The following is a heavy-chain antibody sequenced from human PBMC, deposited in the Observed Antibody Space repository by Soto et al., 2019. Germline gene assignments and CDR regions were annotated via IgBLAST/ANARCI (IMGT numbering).Heavy chain of an antibody. CDR2: IYYSGSI. CDR3: ARVGLLRSAFDP. V-gene: IGHV4-59*01. CDR1: GGSISSYY. J-gene: IGHJ5*02. Sequence: SETLSRTCTVSGGSISSYYWSWIRQPPGKGLEWIGYIYYSGSINYNPSLKSRVTISVDTSKNQFSLKLSSVTAADTAVYYCARVGLLRSAFDPWGQGTLVTVSS. D-gene: IGHD3-3*01.